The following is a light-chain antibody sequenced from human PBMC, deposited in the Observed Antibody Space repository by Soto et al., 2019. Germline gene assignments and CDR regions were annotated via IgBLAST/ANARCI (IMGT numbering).Light chain of an antibody. CDR3: QQYDRWPVT. V-gene: IGKV3-15*01. CDR2: DAS. Sequence: EVVMTQSPATLSVAPGERVTFPCRASQIVTPNLAWYQHKPGQSPRLLISDASTGASGIPPRFSGSGSGTEFTLTIDRLQSADFAVYYCQQYDRWPVTFGGGTKVDI. J-gene: IGKJ4*01. CDR1: QIVTPN.